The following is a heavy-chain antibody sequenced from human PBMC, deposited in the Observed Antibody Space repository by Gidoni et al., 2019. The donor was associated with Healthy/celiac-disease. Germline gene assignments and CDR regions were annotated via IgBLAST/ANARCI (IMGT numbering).Heavy chain of an antibody. D-gene: IGHD5-12*01. CDR3: ATKAIGGYVRN. V-gene: IGHV4-34*01. Sequence: QVQLQQWGAGLLKPSETLSLTCAVYGGSFSGYYWSWIRQPPGKGLEWIGEINHSGSTNYNPSLKSRVTISVDTSKNQFSLKLSSVTAADTAVYYCATKAIGGYVRNWGQGTLVTVSS. J-gene: IGHJ4*02. CDR2: INHSGST. CDR1: GGSFSGYY.